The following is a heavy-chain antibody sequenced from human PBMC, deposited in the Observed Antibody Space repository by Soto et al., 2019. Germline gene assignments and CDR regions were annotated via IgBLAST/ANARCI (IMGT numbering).Heavy chain of an antibody. V-gene: IGHV1-8*01. CDR3: AKVSRKGSAIDFDY. CDR1: GYTFSNYD. J-gene: IGHJ4*02. Sequence: QVQLVQSGAELKKPGASVKVSCKASGYTFSNYDMNWVRQATGQGPEWIGWVNPNNGDTGYAQKSQGRVTLTTDISTTTAYMELTSRRSEDPAIYYCAKVSRKGSAIDFDYWGQGTLITVSS. CDR2: VNPNNGDT. D-gene: IGHD3-10*01.